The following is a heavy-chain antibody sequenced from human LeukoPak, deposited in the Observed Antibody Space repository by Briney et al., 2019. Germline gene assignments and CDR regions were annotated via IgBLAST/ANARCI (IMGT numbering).Heavy chain of an antibody. J-gene: IGHJ4*02. V-gene: IGHV4-61*02. CDR1: GGSISSGSYY. D-gene: IGHD4-23*01. Sequence: SQTLSLTCTVSGGSISSGSYYWSWIRQPAGKGLEWIGRIHTTGSTNYNPSLKSRLTMSLDKSKNQLSLKVTSMTAADTALYYCARGGGNRHFDSWGQGILVTVSS. CDR3: ARGGGNRHFDS. CDR2: IHTTGST.